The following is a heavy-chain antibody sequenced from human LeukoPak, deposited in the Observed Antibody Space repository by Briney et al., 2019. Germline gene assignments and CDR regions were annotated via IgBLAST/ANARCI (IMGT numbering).Heavy chain of an antibody. CDR3: ARTNYYDSSGYFDY. CDR1: GGSVSSGGYY. J-gene: IGHJ4*02. Sequence: SETLSLTCTVSGGSVSSGGYYWSWIRQHPGKGLEWIGYIYYSGSTYYNPSLKSRVTISVDTSKNQFSLKLSSVTAADTAVYYCARTNYYDSSGYFDYWGQGTLVTVSS. V-gene: IGHV4-30-4*08. D-gene: IGHD3-22*01. CDR2: IYYSGST.